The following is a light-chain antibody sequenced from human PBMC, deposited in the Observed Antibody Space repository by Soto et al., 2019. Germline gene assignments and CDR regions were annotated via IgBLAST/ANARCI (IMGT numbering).Light chain of an antibody. CDR1: SSDVGGYNY. J-gene: IGLJ2*01. V-gene: IGLV2-8*01. Sequence: QSVLTQPPSASGSPGQSVTISCTGTSSDVGGYNYVSWFRQHPGKAPKLMIYEVTKRPSGVPDRFSGSKSGNTASLTVSGLQAEDEADYYCISYAGSNNCVVFGGGTKLTVL. CDR2: EVT. CDR3: ISYAGSNNCVV.